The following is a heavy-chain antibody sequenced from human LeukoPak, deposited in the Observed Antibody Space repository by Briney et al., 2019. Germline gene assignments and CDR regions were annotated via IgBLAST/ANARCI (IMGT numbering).Heavy chain of an antibody. V-gene: IGHV4-30-2*02. CDR1: GGSISSGGYY. CDR3: ARKSTTPKGDAFDI. D-gene: IGHD4-11*01. J-gene: IGHJ3*02. CDR2: IYHSGST. Sequence: SETLSLTCTVSGGSISSGGYYWSWIRQPPGKGLEWIGYIYHSGSTYYNPSLKSRVTISVDRSKNQFSLKLSSVTAADTAVYYCARKSTTPKGDAFDIWGQGTMVTVSS.